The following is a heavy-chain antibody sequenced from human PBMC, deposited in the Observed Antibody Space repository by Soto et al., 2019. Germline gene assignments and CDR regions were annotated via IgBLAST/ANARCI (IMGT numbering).Heavy chain of an antibody. CDR3: ARDRSGSRTPGWFDP. CDR1: GYTFTSYY. D-gene: IGHD6-13*01. V-gene: IGHV1-46*01. J-gene: IGHJ5*02. Sequence: ASVKVSCKASGYTFTSYYMHWVRQAPGQGLEWMGIINPSGGSTSYAQKFQGRVTMTRDTSTNTVYMELSSLRSEDTAVYYCARDRSGSRTPGWFDPWGQGTLVTVSS. CDR2: INPSGGST.